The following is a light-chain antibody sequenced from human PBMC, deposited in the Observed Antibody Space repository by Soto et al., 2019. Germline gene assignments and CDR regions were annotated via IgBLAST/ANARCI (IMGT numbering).Light chain of an antibody. CDR1: SSDVGGYNY. CDR2: DVS. Sequence: QSALTQPASVSGSPGQSITISCTGTSSDVGGYNYVSWYQQHPGKAPKLMIYDVSNRPSGVSNRFSGSKSGNTASLTISGLQAEDEAYYYCSSYATSRDVLFGGGTKLTVL. CDR3: SSYATSRDVL. J-gene: IGLJ2*01. V-gene: IGLV2-14*01.